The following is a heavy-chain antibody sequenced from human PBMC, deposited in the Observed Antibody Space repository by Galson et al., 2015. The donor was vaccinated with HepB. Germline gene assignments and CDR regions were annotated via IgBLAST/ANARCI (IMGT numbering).Heavy chain of an antibody. D-gene: IGHD2-8*02. J-gene: IGHJ6*02. Sequence: SLRLSCAASGFTFSSYAMSWVRQAPGKGLEWVSAISGSGGSTYYADSVKGRFTISRDNSKNTLYLQMNSLRAEDTALYYCARDIPTGGRNYGMDVWGHGTTVTVSS. CDR1: GFTFSSYA. CDR2: ISGSGGST. CDR3: ARDIPTGGRNYGMDV. V-gene: IGHV3-23*01.